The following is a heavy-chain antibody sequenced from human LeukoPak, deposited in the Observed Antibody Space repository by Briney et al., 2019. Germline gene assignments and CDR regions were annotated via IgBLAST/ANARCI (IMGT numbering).Heavy chain of an antibody. CDR1: GYTLTELS. V-gene: IGHV1-24*01. Sequence: ASVNVSCTVSGYTLTELSMHWVRQAPGRGLEWMGGFDPEDGETIYAQKFQGRVTMTEDTSTNTAYMELSSLRSEDTAVYYCATKYCSGGNCDYWGQGTLVTVSS. CDR3: ATKYCSGGNCDY. D-gene: IGHD2-15*01. CDR2: FDPEDGET. J-gene: IGHJ4*02.